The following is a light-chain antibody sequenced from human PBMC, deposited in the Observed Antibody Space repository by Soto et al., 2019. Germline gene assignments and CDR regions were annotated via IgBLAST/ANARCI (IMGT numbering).Light chain of an antibody. Sequence: EIVLTQSPGTLSLSPGERATLSCRASQSVSSSYLAWYQQKPGQAPRLLIYGASSRATGIPDRFSGSGSGTDFTFTISSLQPEDIATYYCQQYDNLPITFGGGTKVDIK. V-gene: IGKV3-20*01. CDR1: QSVSSSY. CDR2: GAS. CDR3: QQYDNLPIT. J-gene: IGKJ4*01.